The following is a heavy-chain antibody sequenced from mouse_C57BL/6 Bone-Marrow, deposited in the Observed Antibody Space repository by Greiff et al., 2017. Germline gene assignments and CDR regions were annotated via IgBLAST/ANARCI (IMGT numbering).Heavy chain of an antibody. V-gene: IGHV1-15*01. J-gene: IGHJ4*01. CDR1: GYTFPDYE. D-gene: IGHD1-1*01. CDR3: TKITTVVANYAMDY. Sequence: QVQLKQSGAELVRPGASVTLSCKASGYTFPDYEMHWVKQTPVHGLEWIGAIDPETGGTAYNQKFKGKAILTADKSSSTAYMELRSLTSDDSAVYYCTKITTVVANYAMDYWGQGTSVTVSS. CDR2: IDPETGGT.